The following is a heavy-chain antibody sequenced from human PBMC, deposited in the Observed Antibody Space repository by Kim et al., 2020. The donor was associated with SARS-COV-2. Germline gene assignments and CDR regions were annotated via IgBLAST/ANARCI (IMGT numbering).Heavy chain of an antibody. D-gene: IGHD6-13*01. CDR3: ARDGEQQLVFDY. Sequence: NPSHKSRVTISVDTSKTQFSLKLSSVTAADTAVYYCARDGEQQLVFDYWGQGTLVTVSS. V-gene: IGHV4-31*02. J-gene: IGHJ4*02.